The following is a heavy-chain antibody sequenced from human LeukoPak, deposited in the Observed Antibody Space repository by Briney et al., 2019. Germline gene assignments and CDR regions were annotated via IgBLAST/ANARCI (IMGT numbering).Heavy chain of an antibody. Sequence: ASVKVTCKASGGTFSSYAISWVRQAPGQGLEWMGGIIPIFGTANYAQKFQGRVTITADESTSTAYMELSSLRSEDTAVYYCASTAPLPAGVAARYYFDYWGQGTLVTVSS. CDR1: GGTFSSYA. D-gene: IGHD2-15*01. J-gene: IGHJ4*02. CDR2: IIPIFGTA. CDR3: ASTAPLPAGVAARYYFDY. V-gene: IGHV1-69*01.